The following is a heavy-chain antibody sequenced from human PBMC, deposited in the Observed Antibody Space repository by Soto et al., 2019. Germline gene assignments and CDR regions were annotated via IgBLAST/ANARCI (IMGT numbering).Heavy chain of an antibody. CDR3: MRGSDLYECGF. CDR1: GASVSSGLYF. CDR2: VHPNGNI. J-gene: IGHJ4*02. D-gene: IGHD3-22*01. V-gene: IGHV4-31*01. Sequence: QVQLQESGPGLVKPSQTLSLTCTVSGASVSSGLYFWNWIRPLPGKGLQWLGHVHPNGNIYYNPSLQSLFTMSRDTSNNQVSLQLNSVTVANTAVYYCMRGSDLYECGFWGEGALGTGSS.